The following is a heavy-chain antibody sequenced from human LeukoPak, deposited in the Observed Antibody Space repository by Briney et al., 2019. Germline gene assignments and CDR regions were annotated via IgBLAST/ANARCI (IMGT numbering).Heavy chain of an antibody. J-gene: IGHJ3*02. V-gene: IGHV4-4*07. CDR2: IYTSGST. D-gene: IGHD2-2*01. Sequence: SETLSLTCTVSGGSISSYYWSWIRQPAGKGLEWIGRIYTSGSTNYNPSLKSRVTMSVDTSKNQFSLKLSSVTAADTAVYYCARDFGYCSSTSCSDAFDIWGKGTTVTVSS. CDR1: GGSISSYY. CDR3: ARDFGYCSSTSCSDAFDI.